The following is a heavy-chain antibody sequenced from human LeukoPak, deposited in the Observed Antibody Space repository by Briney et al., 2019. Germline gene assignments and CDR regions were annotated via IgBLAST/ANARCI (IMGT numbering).Heavy chain of an antibody. V-gene: IGHV3-7*01. Sequence: GGSLRLSCAASGFTFSSYAMHWVRQAPGKGLEWVANIKQDGSEKYYVDSVKGRFTISRDNAKNSLYLQMNSLRAEDTAVYYCVREGSYYDSSGYYYAYYFDYWGQGTLVTVSS. J-gene: IGHJ4*02. CDR2: IKQDGSEK. CDR3: VREGSYYDSSGYYYAYYFDY. CDR1: GFTFSSYA. D-gene: IGHD3-22*01.